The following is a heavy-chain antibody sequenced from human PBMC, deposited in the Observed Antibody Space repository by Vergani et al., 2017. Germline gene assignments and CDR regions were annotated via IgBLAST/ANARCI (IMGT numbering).Heavy chain of an antibody. CDR3: ARVNTETNGHLYYYYYMDV. Sequence: QVQLQQWGGGLLKPSETQSLTCVVNGGSFTSYHWTWIRQSPGEGLEWVGDIDHTGRPDYNPSLKSRLTMSVDESRNQFSLTLNSVTATDTAIYFCARVNTETNGHLYYYYYMDVWGQGTAVTVS. CDR1: GGSFTSYH. D-gene: IGHD4-11*01. V-gene: IGHV4-34*01. CDR2: IDHTGRP. J-gene: IGHJ6*03.